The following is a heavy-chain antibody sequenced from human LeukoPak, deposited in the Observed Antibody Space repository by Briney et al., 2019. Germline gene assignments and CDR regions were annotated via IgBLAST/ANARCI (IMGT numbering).Heavy chain of an antibody. CDR3: ARDRRSGGEAGPDY. V-gene: IGHV3-21*01. CDR1: GFTFSSYS. J-gene: IGHJ4*02. D-gene: IGHD3-10*01. CDR2: ISSSSSYI. Sequence: KSGGSLRLSCAASGFTFSSYSMNWVRQAPGKGLEWVSSISSSSSYIYYADSVKGRFTISRDNAKNSLYLQMNSLRAEDTAVYYCARDRRSGGEAGPDYWGQGTLVTVSS.